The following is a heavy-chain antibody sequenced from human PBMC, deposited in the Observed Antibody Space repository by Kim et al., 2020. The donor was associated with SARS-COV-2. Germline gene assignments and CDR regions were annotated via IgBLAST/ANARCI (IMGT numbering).Heavy chain of an antibody. Sequence: GGSLRLSCAASGFTFSSYAMHWVRQAPGKGLEWVAVISYDGSNKYYADSVKGRFTISRDNSKNTLYLQMNSLRAEDTAVYYCAREGGYYYGSGSSPFDYWGQGTLVTVSS. J-gene: IGHJ4*02. CDR2: ISYDGSNK. CDR3: AREGGYYYGSGSSPFDY. D-gene: IGHD3-10*01. CDR1: GFTFSSYA. V-gene: IGHV3-30*04.